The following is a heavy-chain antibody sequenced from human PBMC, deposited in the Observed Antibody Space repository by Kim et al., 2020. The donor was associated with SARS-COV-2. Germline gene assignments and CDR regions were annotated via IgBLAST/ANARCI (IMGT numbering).Heavy chain of an antibody. CDR1: GYTFTGYY. J-gene: IGHJ4*02. Sequence: ASVKVSCKASGYTFTGYYMHWVRQAPGQGLEWMGWINPNSGGTNYAQKFQGRVTMTRDTSISTAYMELSRLRSDDTAVYYCARVYYRPCSGGSCYSGYWGQGTLVTVSS. CDR3: ARVYYRPCSGGSCYSGY. CDR2: INPNSGGT. D-gene: IGHD2-15*01. V-gene: IGHV1-2*02.